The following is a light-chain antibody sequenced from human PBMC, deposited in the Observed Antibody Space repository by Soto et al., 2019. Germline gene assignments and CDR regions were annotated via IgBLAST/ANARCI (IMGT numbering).Light chain of an antibody. CDR2: DVS. CDR1: SSDVGGYNY. J-gene: IGLJ1*01. CDR3: SSYTSSTDV. V-gene: IGLV2-14*01. Sequence: QSVLTKPASVSGSPGQAITISCTGTSSDVGGYNYVSWYQQHPGKAPKLMIYDVSNRPSGVSNRFSGSKSGNTASLTISGLQAEDEADYYCSSYTSSTDVFGTGTKVTVL.